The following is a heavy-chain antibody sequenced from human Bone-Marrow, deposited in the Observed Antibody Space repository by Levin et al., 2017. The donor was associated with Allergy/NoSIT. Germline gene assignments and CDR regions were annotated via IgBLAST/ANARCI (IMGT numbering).Heavy chain of an antibody. CDR3: AAGQRGRNAGNNWFDP. J-gene: IGHJ5*02. CDR2: MNPKSGNT. D-gene: IGHD4-23*01. Sequence: ASVKVSCKASGYTFTNYDINWVRQATGQGLEWMGWMNPKSGNTGYAQKLQGRVTMTRNISIHTAYLALSLTSDDTAVYYCAAGQRGRNAGNNWFDPWGQGTLVTVSS. V-gene: IGHV1-8*01. CDR1: GYTFTNYD.